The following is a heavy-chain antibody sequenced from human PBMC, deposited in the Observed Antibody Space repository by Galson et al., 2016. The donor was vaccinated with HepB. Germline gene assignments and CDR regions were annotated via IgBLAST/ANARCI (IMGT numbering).Heavy chain of an antibody. CDR1: GGSISSGGYY. Sequence: TLSLTCTVSGGSISSGGYYWTWIRQHPGKGLEWIGYIYYSASTYYNSSLKSRVITSVDTSKNQFSLMLGPVTAADTAVYSCSRGSNCSGGRCFWFDPWGQGTLVTVSS. V-gene: IGHV4-31*03. J-gene: IGHJ5*02. D-gene: IGHD2-15*01. CDR3: SRGSNCSGGRCFWFDP. CDR2: IYYSAST.